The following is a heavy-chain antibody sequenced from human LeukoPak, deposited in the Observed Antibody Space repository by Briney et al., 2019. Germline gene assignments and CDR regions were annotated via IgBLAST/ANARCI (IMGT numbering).Heavy chain of an antibody. CDR1: GFTVSSDY. J-gene: IGHJ5*02. CDR2: MYSGGST. V-gene: IGHV3-66*04. Sequence: GGSLRLSCAVSGFTVSSDYMSWVGQAPGKGLEWVSVMYSGGSTYYADSVKGRFTISRDNSKNTLYLQMNSLRAEDTAVYYCVRHDWFDPWGRGTRVTVSS. CDR3: VRHDWFDP.